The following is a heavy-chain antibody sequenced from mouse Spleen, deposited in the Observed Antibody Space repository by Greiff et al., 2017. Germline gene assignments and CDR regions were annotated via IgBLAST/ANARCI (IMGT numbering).Heavy chain of an antibody. J-gene: IGHJ3*01. CDR2: ISSGGGNT. D-gene: IGHD1-2*01. V-gene: IGHV5-9*04. CDR1: GFTFSSYA. Sequence: EVKLVESGGGLVKLGGSLKLSCAASGFTFSSYAMSWVRQTPEKRLEWVATISSGGGNTYYPDSVKGRFTISRDNAKNTLYLQMSSLKSEDTAMYYCARHFITTVPWFAYWGQGTLVTVSA. CDR3: ARHFITTVPWFAY.